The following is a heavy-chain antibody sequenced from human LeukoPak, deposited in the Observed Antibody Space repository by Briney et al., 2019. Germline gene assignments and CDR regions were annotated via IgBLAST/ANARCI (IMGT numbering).Heavy chain of an antibody. V-gene: IGHV4-31*03. CDR2: IYYSGST. Sequence: PSQTLSLTCTVSGGSISSGGYYWSWIRQHPGKGLEWIGYIYYSGSTYYNPSLKSRVTISVDTSKNQFSLKLSSVTAADTAVYYCARDYRGGNWGTQVGYFDYWGQGTLVTVSS. D-gene: IGHD7-27*01. J-gene: IGHJ4*02. CDR1: GGSISSGGYY. CDR3: ARDYRGGNWGTQVGYFDY.